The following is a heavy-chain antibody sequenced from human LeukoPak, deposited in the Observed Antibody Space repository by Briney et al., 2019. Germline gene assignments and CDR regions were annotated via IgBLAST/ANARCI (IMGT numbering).Heavy chain of an antibody. CDR3: ARHHSSGYHPDDAFDI. J-gene: IGHJ3*02. CDR1: GYSFTSYW. V-gene: IGHV5-51*01. CDR2: IYPGDSDT. D-gene: IGHD3-22*01. Sequence: GESLKISCKGSGYSFTSYWIGWVRQMPGKGLEWMGIIYPGDSDTRYSPSFQGQVTTSADKAISTAYLQWSSLKASDTAMYYCARHHSSGYHPDDAFDIWGQGTMVTVSS.